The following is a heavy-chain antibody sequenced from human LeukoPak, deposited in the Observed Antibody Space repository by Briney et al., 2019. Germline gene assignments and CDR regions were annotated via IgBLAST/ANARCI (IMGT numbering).Heavy chain of an antibody. CDR3: AKGTFDYYGSSGYYSHDYYYYGMDV. CDR1: GFTFSSYA. D-gene: IGHD3-22*01. Sequence: GGSLRLSCAASGFTFSSYAMSWVRQAPGKGLEWVSAISGSGGSTYYADSVKGRFTISRDNSKNTLYLQMNSLRAEDTAVYYCAKGTFDYYGSSGYYSHDYYYYGMDVWGQGTTVTVSS. J-gene: IGHJ6*02. CDR2: ISGSGGST. V-gene: IGHV3-23*01.